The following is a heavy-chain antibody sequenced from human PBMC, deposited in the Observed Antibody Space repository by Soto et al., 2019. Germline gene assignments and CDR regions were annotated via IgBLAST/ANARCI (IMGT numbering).Heavy chain of an antibody. CDR1: GGSISSAAYC. CDR2: ISHSGST. J-gene: IGHJ4*02. CDR3: AREYTYGSNFFDC. V-gene: IGHV4-31*03. D-gene: IGHD5-18*01. Sequence: QVQLQESGPGLVKPSQTLSLTCTVSGGSISSAAYCWSWIRQHPGKGLEWIGYISHSGSTYYNPSLKRRVIISVDTSKNQFSLSLTSVTAADTAVYYCAREYTYGSNFFDCWGQGALVTVSS.